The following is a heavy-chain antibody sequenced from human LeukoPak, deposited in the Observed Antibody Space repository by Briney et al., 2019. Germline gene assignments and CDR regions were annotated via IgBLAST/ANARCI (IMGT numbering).Heavy chain of an antibody. Sequence: PGGSLRLSCASSGFTFSSYWMSWVRQAPGKGLEWVANIKQDGSEKYYVDSVKGRFTISRDNAKNSLYLQMNSLRAEDTAVYYCAKDVLRFLEWLLIASLDYWGQGTLVTVSS. CDR1: GFTFSSYW. D-gene: IGHD3-3*01. J-gene: IGHJ4*02. CDR3: AKDVLRFLEWLLIASLDY. CDR2: IKQDGSEK. V-gene: IGHV3-7*01.